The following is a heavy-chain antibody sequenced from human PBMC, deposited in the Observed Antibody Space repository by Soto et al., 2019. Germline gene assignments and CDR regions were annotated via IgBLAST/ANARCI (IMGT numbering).Heavy chain of an antibody. D-gene: IGHD3-22*01. J-gene: IGHJ3*01. Sequence: EVDLVESGGGLVQSGGSLRLSCAASGFTFRNYGMNWVRQAPGKGLEWVSYIGIGSSTKYYADSVKGRFTISRDNSKNSLYLHMESLRVEDTAVYYCARNQLFYSDISGRPLNAFDVWGQGTIVTVSS. CDR2: IGIGSSTK. CDR1: GFTFRNYG. V-gene: IGHV3-48*01. CDR3: ARNQLFYSDISGRPLNAFDV.